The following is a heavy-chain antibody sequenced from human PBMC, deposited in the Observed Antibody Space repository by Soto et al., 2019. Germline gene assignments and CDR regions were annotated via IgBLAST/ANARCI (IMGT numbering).Heavy chain of an antibody. D-gene: IGHD2-15*01. CDR3: ARGAGWFDY. CDR2: ISSNGGST. V-gene: IGHV3-64*02. CDR1: GFTFSSYA. Sequence: GGSLRLSCAASGFTFSSYAMHWVRQAPGKGLEYVSAISSNGGSTYYADSVKGRFTTSRDNSKNTLYLQMGSLRAEDMAVYYCARGAGWFDYWGKGTLVTVSS. J-gene: IGHJ4*02.